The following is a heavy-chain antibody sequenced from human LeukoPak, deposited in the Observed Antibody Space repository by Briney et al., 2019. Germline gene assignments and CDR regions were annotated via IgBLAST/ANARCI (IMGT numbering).Heavy chain of an antibody. CDR1: GYTFTSYA. CDR2: INAGNGNT. J-gene: IGHJ4*02. D-gene: IGHD6-13*01. Sequence: ASVKVSCKASGYTFTSYAMHWVRQAPGQRLEWMGWINAGNGNTKYSQEFQGRVTITRDTSASTAYMELSSLRSEDTAVYYCARDRGGSSWPYYFDYWGQGTLVTVSS. V-gene: IGHV1-3*03. CDR3: ARDRGGSSWPYYFDY.